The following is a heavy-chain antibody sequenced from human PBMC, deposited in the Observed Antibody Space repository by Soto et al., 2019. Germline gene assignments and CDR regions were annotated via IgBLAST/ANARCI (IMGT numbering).Heavy chain of an antibody. Sequence: EVQLVESGGGLVKPGGSLRLSCAASGFTFSSYSMNWVRQAPGKGLEWVSSINSGSSYISYADSVKGRFTISRDNAKNSLYLKMHSLRAEDTAGYYCARETYYYASGSYRYFDLWGRGTLVTVSS. CDR2: INSGSSYI. CDR3: ARETYYYASGSYRYFDL. V-gene: IGHV3-21*01. D-gene: IGHD3-10*01. CDR1: GFTFSSYS. J-gene: IGHJ2*01.